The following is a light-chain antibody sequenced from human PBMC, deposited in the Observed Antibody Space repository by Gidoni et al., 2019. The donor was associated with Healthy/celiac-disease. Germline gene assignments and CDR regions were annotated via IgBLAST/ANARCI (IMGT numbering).Light chain of an antibody. CDR3: QQYGSSPQIT. CDR2: GAS. CDR1: QSVSSSY. Sequence: ETVLSQSPGTLSLSPGERATLSCMASQSVSSSYLAWYQQKPGQAPRLLIYGASSRATGIPERCSGSGSGTDFTLTISRLEPEDVAVYYCQQYGSSPQITFGPGTKVDIK. J-gene: IGKJ3*01. V-gene: IGKV3-20*01.